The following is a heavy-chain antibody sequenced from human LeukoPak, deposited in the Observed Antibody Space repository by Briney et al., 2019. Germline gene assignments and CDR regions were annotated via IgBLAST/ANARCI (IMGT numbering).Heavy chain of an antibody. CDR3: AKDVRPHSSGFDY. CDR2: ISWNSGNI. J-gene: IGHJ4*02. D-gene: IGHD3-22*01. Sequence: GRSLRLSCAASGFTFDDYAMHWVRHAPGKGLEWVSGISWNSGNIGHADSVKGRFTIFRDNAKNSLYLQMNSLRAEDMALYYCAKDVRPHSSGFDYWGQGILVTVSS. V-gene: IGHV3-9*03. CDR1: GFTFDDYA.